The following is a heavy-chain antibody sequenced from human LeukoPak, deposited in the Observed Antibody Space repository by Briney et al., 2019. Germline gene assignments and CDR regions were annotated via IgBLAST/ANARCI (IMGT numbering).Heavy chain of an antibody. Sequence: ASVKVSCKASGYTFTGYYMHWVRQAPGQGLEWMGWINPNSGGTNYAQKFQGRVTMTRDTSISTAYMELSRLRSDDTAAYYCARDSRGRITMVRGVIIPVGYWGQGTLVTVSS. D-gene: IGHD3-10*01. V-gene: IGHV1-2*02. J-gene: IGHJ4*02. CDR2: INPNSGGT. CDR3: ARDSRGRITMVRGVIIPVGY. CDR1: GYTFTGYY.